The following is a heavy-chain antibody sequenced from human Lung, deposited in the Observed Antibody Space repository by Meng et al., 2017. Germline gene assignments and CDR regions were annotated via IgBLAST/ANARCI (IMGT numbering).Heavy chain of an antibody. CDR1: GASITRTQW. CDR2: ISHSGST. Sequence: QLQVSGLRTGQASGTRALACACSGASITRTQWWMVLPWAPGKGLGGIGEISHSGSTVYRPSLHVRVSISLDESNNEFILKLTSVTAADTAVYYCARETLRELGLFHYWGQGILVTVSS. J-gene: IGHJ4*02. D-gene: IGHD1-7*01. CDR3: ARETLRELGLFHY. V-gene: IGHV4-4*02.